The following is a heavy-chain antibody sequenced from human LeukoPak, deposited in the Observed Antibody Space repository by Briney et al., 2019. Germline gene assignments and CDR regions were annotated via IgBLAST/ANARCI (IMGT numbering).Heavy chain of an antibody. CDR3: AKDGYSSGWYDY. D-gene: IGHD6-19*01. CDR2: ISGSGGST. CDR1: GFTFSSYA. V-gene: IGHV3-23*01. Sequence: GGSLRLSCAASGFTFSSYAMSWVRQAPGKGLEWVSAISGSGGSTYYADSVKGRFTISRDNSKNTLCLQMNSLRAEDTAVYYCAKDGYSSGWYDYWGQGTLVTVSS. J-gene: IGHJ4*02.